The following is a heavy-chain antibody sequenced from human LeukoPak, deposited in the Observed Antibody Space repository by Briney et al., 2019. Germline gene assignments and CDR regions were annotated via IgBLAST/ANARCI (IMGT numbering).Heavy chain of an antibody. V-gene: IGHV4-34*01. J-gene: IGHJ4*02. Sequence: PGGSLRLSCAASGFTVSSNYMSWVRQPPGKGLEWIGEINHSGSTNYNPSLKSRVTISVDTSKNQFSLKLSSVTAADTAVYYCARGVEPTAYFDYWGQGTLVTVSS. CDR1: GFTVSSNY. D-gene: IGHD1-14*01. CDR2: INHSGST. CDR3: ARGVEPTAYFDY.